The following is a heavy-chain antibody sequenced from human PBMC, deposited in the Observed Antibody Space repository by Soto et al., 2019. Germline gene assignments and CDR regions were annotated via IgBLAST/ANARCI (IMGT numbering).Heavy chain of an antibody. J-gene: IGHJ6*03. D-gene: IGHD2-15*01. CDR3: ARDDVLCDGGRCYGVPLDA. V-gene: IGHV3-66*01. CDR1: GFTVSSKY. CDR2: IQSGGPT. Sequence: PGGSLSLSCAASGFTVSSKYMSWVRQAPGKGMEWVSLIQSGGPTYYADSVKGRFTISRDTSENTVHLQMDSLRAEDTAVYYCARDDVLCDGGRCYGVPLDAWGKGTTVTV.